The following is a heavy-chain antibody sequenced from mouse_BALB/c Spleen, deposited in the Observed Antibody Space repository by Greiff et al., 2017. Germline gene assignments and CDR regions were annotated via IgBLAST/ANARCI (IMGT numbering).Heavy chain of an antibody. Sequence: QVQLKESGAELVRPGASVTLSCTASGYTFTDYEMHWVKQTPVHGLEWIGAIDPETGGTAYNQKFKGQATLTADKSSSTAYMELRSLTSEASADYYGTRGRGYARSPWFAYWGQGTLVTVSA. CDR1: GYTFTDYE. V-gene: IGHV1-15*01. CDR2: IDPETGGT. J-gene: IGHJ3*01. CDR3: TRGRGYARSPWFAY. D-gene: IGHD2-2*01.